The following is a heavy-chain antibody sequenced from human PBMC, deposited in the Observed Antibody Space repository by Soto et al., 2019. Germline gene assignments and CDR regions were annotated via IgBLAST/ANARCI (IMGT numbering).Heavy chain of an antibody. J-gene: IGHJ6*03. Sequence: SETLSLTCAVSSGSISTSNWWSWVRQPPGKGLEWIGEIYRSGSTNYNPSLKSRVTISVDKSKNQFSLKLSSVTAADTAVYYCARGNRDYYYYMDVWGKGTTVT. CDR2: IYRSGST. D-gene: IGHD3-10*01. CDR3: ARGNRDYYYYMDV. V-gene: IGHV4-4*02. CDR1: SGSISTSNW.